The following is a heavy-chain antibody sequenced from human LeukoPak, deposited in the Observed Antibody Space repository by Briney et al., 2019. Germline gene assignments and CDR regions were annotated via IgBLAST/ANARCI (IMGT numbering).Heavy chain of an antibody. J-gene: IGHJ4*02. CDR1: VTFSSYW. D-gene: IGHD7-27*01. Sequence: QPGGSLRLSCAASVTFSSYWMNWVRQAPGKGLEWVANIKPDGSEKYYVDSVKGRFTISRDNAKNSLYLQMNSLRAEDTAVYYCARDLWGLPFDYWGQGTLVTVSS. CDR3: ARDLWGLPFDY. CDR2: IKPDGSEK. V-gene: IGHV3-7*01.